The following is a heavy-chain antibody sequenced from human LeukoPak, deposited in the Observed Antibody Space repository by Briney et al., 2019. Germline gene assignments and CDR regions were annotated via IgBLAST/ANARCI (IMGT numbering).Heavy chain of an antibody. CDR2: ISSSGSTI. V-gene: IGHV3-48*03. Sequence: PGGSLRLSCAASGFTFSSYEMNWVRQAPGKGLEWVSYISSSGSTIYYADSVKGRFTISRDNAKNSLYLQMNSLRAEDTAVYYCARVRRASSWYYFDYWGQGTLVTVSS. J-gene: IGHJ4*02. CDR1: GFTFSSYE. CDR3: ARVRRASSWYYFDY. D-gene: IGHD6-13*01.